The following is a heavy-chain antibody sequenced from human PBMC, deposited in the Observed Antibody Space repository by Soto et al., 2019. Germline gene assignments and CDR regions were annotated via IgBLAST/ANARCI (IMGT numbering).Heavy chain of an antibody. CDR1: GFTFSTFA. CDR3: AKGEGWELGPGDS. J-gene: IGHJ4*02. V-gene: IGHV3-23*01. Sequence: EVHLLESGGGLVQRGGSLRLSCAASGFTFSTFAMNWFRQAPGKGLEWVSSTSITGASSYYADSVRGRFTLSRDNSKDTLYLQMNSLRVDDTAVYYCAKGEGWELGPGDSWGQGTLVTVSS. CDR2: TSITGASS. D-gene: IGHD1-26*01.